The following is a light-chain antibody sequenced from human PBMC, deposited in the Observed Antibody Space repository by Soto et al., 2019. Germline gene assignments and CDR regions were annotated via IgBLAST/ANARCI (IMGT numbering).Light chain of an antibody. CDR2: GAS. J-gene: IGKJ1*01. CDR3: QQYGSSPRT. CDR1: QSVDSSY. Sequence: EIVLTQSPGTLSLSPGERATLSCRASQSVDSSYLAWYQQKPGQAPRLLIYGASSRATGIPDRFSGRGSGTDFTLTISRLEPEDFVVYYCQQYGSSPRTFGQGTKVDIK. V-gene: IGKV3-20*01.